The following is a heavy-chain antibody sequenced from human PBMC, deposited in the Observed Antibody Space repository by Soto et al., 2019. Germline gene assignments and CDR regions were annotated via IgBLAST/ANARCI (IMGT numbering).Heavy chain of an antibody. CDR3: AKANDFWSGYYSDY. D-gene: IGHD3-3*01. Sequence: GGSLRLSCAASGFTFSSYAMSWVRQAPGKGLEWVSAISGSGGSTYYADSVKGRFTISRDNSKNTLYLQMSSLRAEDTAVYYCAKANDFWSGYYSDYWGQGTLVTVSS. CDR2: ISGSGGST. V-gene: IGHV3-23*01. CDR1: GFTFSSYA. J-gene: IGHJ4*02.